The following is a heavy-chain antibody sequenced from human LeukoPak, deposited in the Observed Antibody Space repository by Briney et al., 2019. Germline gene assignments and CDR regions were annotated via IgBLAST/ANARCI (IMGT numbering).Heavy chain of an antibody. J-gene: IGHJ3*02. D-gene: IGHD6-19*01. V-gene: IGHV1-18*01. CDR1: GYTFTSYG. Sequence: ASVKVSCKASGYTFTSYGVSWVRQAPGQGLEWMGWISAYNGNTNYAQKLQGRVTMTTDTSTSTAYMELRSLRSDDTAVYYCARTQGAVADDAFDIWGQGTMVTVSS. CDR3: ARTQGAVADDAFDI. CDR2: ISAYNGNT.